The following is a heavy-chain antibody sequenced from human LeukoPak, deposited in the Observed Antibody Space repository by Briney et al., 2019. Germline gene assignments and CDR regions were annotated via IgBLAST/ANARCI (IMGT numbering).Heavy chain of an antibody. CDR3: ARKRGIAADNWFDP. J-gene: IGHJ5*02. Sequence: SETLSLTCTVSGGSISSHYWGWIRQPPGEGLEWSGYIYYSGSTNYNPSLKSRVTISVDTSKNQFCLKLSSVTAADTAVYYCARKRGIAADNWFDPWGQGTLVTVSS. CDR2: IYYSGST. CDR1: GGSISSHY. V-gene: IGHV4-59*11. D-gene: IGHD6-13*01.